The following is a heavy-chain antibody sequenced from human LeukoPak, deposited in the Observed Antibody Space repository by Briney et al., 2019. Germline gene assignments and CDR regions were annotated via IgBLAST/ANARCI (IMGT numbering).Heavy chain of an antibody. Sequence: PSETLSLTCTVSGGSISSGGYYWSWIRQPPGKGLEWIGYIYHSGSTYYNPSLKSRVTISVDRSKNQFSLKLSSVTAADTAVYYCARVSLNMGWFDPWGQGTLVTVSS. CDR2: IYHSGST. CDR1: GGSISSGGYY. J-gene: IGHJ5*02. D-gene: IGHD3-10*01. CDR3: ARVSLNMGWFDP. V-gene: IGHV4-30-2*01.